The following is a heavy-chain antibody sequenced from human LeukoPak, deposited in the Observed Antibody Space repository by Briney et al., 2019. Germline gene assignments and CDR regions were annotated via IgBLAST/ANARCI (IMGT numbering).Heavy chain of an antibody. D-gene: IGHD1-26*01. CDR3: AKDTEYSGSYGSDY. Sequence: GGSLRLSCAASGFTFDDYAMHWVRQAPGKGLEWVSLISGDGGSTYYADSVKGRFTISRDNSRNSLYLQMNSLRTEDTALYYCAKDTEYSGSYGSDYWGQGTLVTVSS. CDR1: GFTFDDYA. CDR2: ISGDGGST. V-gene: IGHV3-43*02. J-gene: IGHJ4*02.